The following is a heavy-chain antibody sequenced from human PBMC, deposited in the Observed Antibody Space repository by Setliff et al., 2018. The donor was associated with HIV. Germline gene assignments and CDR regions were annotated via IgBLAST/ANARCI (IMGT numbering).Heavy chain of an antibody. Sequence: AGGSLRLSCAASGFTFSTYEMNWVRQAPGKGLAWVSGINWNGGSTGYADSVKGRFTISRDNAKNSLYLQMNSLRAEDTALYYCARGISGWYAPLGYWGQGTLVTVSS. CDR1: GFTFSTYE. V-gene: IGHV3-20*04. CDR2: INWNGGST. D-gene: IGHD6-19*01. J-gene: IGHJ4*02. CDR3: ARGISGWYAPLGY.